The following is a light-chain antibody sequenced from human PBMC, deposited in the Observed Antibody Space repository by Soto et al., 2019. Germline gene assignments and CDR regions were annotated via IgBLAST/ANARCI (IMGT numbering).Light chain of an antibody. CDR2: GSS. CDR3: QQANSFPIT. V-gene: IGKV1-12*01. J-gene: IGKJ5*01. CDR1: QDVGKW. Sequence: DIQMTQSPPSLSASVGDRVTITCRASQDVGKWLALYQQKPGKAPTLLIHGSSILQSGVPPRYSGSGYGTDFTLTISSLQPEDFATYYCQQANSFPITFGQGTRLEIK.